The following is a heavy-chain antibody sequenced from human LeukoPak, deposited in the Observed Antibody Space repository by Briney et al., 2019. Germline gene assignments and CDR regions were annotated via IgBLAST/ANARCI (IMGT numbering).Heavy chain of an antibody. V-gene: IGHV4-4*02. D-gene: IGHD4-11*01. J-gene: IGHJ3*02. CDR3: ARDETSKKDAFDI. CDR2: IYHSGST. Sequence: SETLSLTCAVSGGSISSSNWWSWVRQPPGKGLEWIGEIYHSGSTYYNPSLKSRVTISVDKSKNQFSLKLSSVTAADTAVYYCARDETSKKDAFDIWGQGTMVTVSS. CDR1: GGSISSSNW.